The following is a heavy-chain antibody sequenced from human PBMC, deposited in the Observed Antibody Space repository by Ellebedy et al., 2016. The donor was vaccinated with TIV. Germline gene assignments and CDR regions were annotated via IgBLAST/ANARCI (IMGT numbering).Heavy chain of an antibody. CDR2: TGDDT. J-gene: IGHJ4*02. D-gene: IGHD4-17*01. V-gene: IGHV3-23*01. Sequence: GGSLRLXXAASGFTFSNFWMSWVRQAPGKGLEWVASTGDDTFYADSVKGRFTISRDNSKNTLFLQMILLRAEDTAVYYCAKAYGVQFDFWGQGTLITVSS. CDR3: AKAYGVQFDF. CDR1: GFTFSNFW.